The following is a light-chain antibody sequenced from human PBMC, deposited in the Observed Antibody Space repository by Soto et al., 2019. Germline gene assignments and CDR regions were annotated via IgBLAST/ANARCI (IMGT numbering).Light chain of an antibody. CDR2: DAS. V-gene: IGKV3-20*01. CDR1: QSISNNY. Sequence: EIVLTQSPGTLSLSPGERATLSCRASQSISNNYLAWYQQKPGQAPRLLIYDASSRATGIPDRFSGSGSGTDFTLTISRLEPEDFAVYYCQRYGSSPWTFGQGTKVEIK. J-gene: IGKJ1*01. CDR3: QRYGSSPWT.